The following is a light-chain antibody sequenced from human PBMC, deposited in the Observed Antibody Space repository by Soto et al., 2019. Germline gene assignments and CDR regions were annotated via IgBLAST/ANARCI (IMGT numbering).Light chain of an antibody. CDR1: QTIRNN. V-gene: IGKV1-39*01. Sequence: DIQMTQSPSSLSASVRDSVTITCRASQTIRNNLNWYQQKPGRAPKILIYAASSLQSGGPSRFSGGGSGTDFTLTISSLQPEGVATYFCQQSYGSPWTFGQGTKVEIK. CDR2: AAS. J-gene: IGKJ1*01. CDR3: QQSYGSPWT.